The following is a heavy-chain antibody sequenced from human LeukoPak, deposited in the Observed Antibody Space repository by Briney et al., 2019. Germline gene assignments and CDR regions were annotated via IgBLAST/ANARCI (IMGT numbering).Heavy chain of an antibody. CDR2: ISNDGNNK. D-gene: IGHD4-11*01. V-gene: IGHV3-30*02. Sequence: GGSLRLSCAASGFTFSKYGMHWVRQAPGKGLEWVTFISNDGNNKYYSDSVKGRFTISRDNSKNTLSLQMNSLRAEDTAVYYCAKQGAVTLPNWFDPWGQGTLVTVSS. CDR3: AKQGAVTLPNWFDP. CDR1: GFTFSKYG. J-gene: IGHJ5*02.